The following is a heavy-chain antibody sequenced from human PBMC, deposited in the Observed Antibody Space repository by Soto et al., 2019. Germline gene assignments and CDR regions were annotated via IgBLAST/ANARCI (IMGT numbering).Heavy chain of an antibody. J-gene: IGHJ5*02. D-gene: IGHD2-2*01. CDR3: VRNSHCTTTSCYGNWLDP. V-gene: IGHV3-74*01. CDR2: INSDASHT. CDR1: GFTFSTYW. Sequence: EVQLVESGGGLVQPGGSLRLSCAASGFTFSTYWMHWIRQVPGKGLEWVSRINSDASHTYYADSVKGRFTISRDNAKKTLPFEMNSLRAEDTAVYYCVRNSHCTTTSCYGNWLDPWGQGTLVTVSS.